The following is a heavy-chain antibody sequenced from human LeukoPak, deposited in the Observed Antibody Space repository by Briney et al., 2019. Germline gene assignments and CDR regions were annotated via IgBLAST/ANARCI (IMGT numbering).Heavy chain of an antibody. Sequence: PGGSLRLSCAASGFTFSNYSMNWVRQAPGKGLEWVANIKQDGSEKYYVDSVKGRFTISRDNAKNSLYLQMNSLRAEDTAVYYCARPYYYGSGSYPNWGQGTLVTVSS. CDR1: GFTFSNYS. V-gene: IGHV3-7*01. CDR2: IKQDGSEK. D-gene: IGHD3-10*01. CDR3: ARPYYYGSGSYPN. J-gene: IGHJ4*02.